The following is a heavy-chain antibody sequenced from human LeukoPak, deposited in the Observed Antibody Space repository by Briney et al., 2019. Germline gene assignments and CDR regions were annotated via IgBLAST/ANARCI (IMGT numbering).Heavy chain of an antibody. CDR3: ARDGEWTGYDYYYYGMDV. V-gene: IGHV1-69*01. CDR1: GGTFSSYA. J-gene: IGHJ6*02. D-gene: IGHD3/OR15-3a*01. CDR2: IIPIFGTA. Sequence: SVKVSCKASGGTFSSYAISWVRQAPGQGLEWMGGIIPIFGTANYAQKFQGRVTITADESTSTAYMELSSLRSEDTAVYYCARDGEWTGYDYYYYGMDVWGQGTTVTVSS.